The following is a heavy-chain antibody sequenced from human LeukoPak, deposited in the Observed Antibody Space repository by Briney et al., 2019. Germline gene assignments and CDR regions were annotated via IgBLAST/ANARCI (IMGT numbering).Heavy chain of an antibody. CDR1: GFTFDDYA. CDR2: ISWNSGSI. D-gene: IGHD2-15*01. V-gene: IGHV3-9*01. Sequence: GGSLRLSCAASGFTFDDYAMHWVRQAPGKGLEWVSGISWNSGSIGYADSVKGRFTISRDNAKNSLYLQMNSLRAEDTALYYCAKDIGCSGGSCYGPYYYYGMDVWGQGTTVTVSS. J-gene: IGHJ6*02. CDR3: AKDIGCSGGSCYGPYYYYGMDV.